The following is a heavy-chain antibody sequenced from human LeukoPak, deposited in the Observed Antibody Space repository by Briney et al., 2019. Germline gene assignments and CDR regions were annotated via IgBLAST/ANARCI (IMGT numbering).Heavy chain of an antibody. CDR2: IYYSGST. J-gene: IGHJ4*02. D-gene: IGHD5-24*01. CDR1: GGSISSYY. Sequence: SETLSLTCTVSGGSISSYYWSWIRQPPGKGLEWIGYIYYSGSTNYNPSLKSRVTISVDRSKNQFSLKLSSVTAADTAVYYCARGGGDGPFDYWGQGTLVTVSS. CDR3: ARGGGDGPFDY. V-gene: IGHV4-59*12.